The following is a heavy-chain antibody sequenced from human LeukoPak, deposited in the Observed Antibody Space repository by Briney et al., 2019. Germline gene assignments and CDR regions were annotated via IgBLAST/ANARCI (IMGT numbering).Heavy chain of an antibody. CDR3: AADGGSGSGLDY. CDR2: IVVGSGNA. D-gene: IGHD3-3*01. Sequence: GTTVKVSCKASGFTFTSSAMQWVRQARGQRLEGIGWIVVGSGNANYAQKFQERVTITRDMSTSTAYMELSSLRSEDRAVYYCAADGGSGSGLDYWGQGTLVTVSS. V-gene: IGHV1-58*02. CDR1: GFTFTSSA. J-gene: IGHJ4*02.